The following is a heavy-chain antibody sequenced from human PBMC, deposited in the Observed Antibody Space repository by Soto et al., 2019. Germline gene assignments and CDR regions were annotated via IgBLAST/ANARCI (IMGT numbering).Heavy chain of an antibody. CDR1: GFTFSAYY. V-gene: IGHV3-11*01. CDR3: ARDRGAVVGQFFDY. CDR2: INSSGDTG. Sequence: QVQLVESGGGLVKPGGSLRLSCAASGFTFSAYYMSWIRQAPGKGLEWISYINSSGDTGNYADSVKGRFTVSRDNAKNSLYLQMNSLRGEDTAVYYCARDRGAVVGQFFDYWGQGTLVTVSS. D-gene: IGHD6-19*01. J-gene: IGHJ4*02.